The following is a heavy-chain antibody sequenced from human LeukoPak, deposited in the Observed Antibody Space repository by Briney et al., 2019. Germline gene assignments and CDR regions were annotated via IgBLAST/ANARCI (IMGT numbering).Heavy chain of an antibody. V-gene: IGHV3-7*01. Sequence: GGSLRLSCAASGFSFSDFWMSWVRQAPGKGLEWVANIRHNGYAKNYVPSVRGRFTISRDNAKNSLYLQMNNLTVEYTAVYYCATSHDSASNDWGQGTLVTVSS. D-gene: IGHD2/OR15-2a*01. CDR2: IRHNGYAK. CDR3: ATSHDSASND. CDR1: GFSFSDFW. J-gene: IGHJ4*02.